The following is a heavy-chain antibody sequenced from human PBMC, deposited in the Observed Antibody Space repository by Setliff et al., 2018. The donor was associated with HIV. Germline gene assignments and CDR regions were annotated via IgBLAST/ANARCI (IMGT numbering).Heavy chain of an antibody. D-gene: IGHD3-22*01. V-gene: IGHV4-39*01. CDR2: LYYSGST. CDR1: GGSISSSSFY. Sequence: SETLSLTCTVSGGSISSSSFYWGWIRQPPGKGLEWVGTLYYSGSTFFNPSLKSRVTISVDTSKNQFSLRLTSVTAADTAVYYCATRGDYKPLYYMDVWGRGTTVTVS. J-gene: IGHJ6*03. CDR3: ATRGDYKPLYYMDV.